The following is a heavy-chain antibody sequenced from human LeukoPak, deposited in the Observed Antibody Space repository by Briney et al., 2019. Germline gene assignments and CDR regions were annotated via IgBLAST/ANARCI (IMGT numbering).Heavy chain of an antibody. Sequence: GGCLRPSCAASGFTFSSYGMHWVRQAPGKGLEWEAVIPSDGSNKYYADSVKGRFTISRDNSKSTLYLQMNSLRAEDTAGCYCAKDRIQLWLQLDYWGQGTLVTVSS. CDR2: IPSDGSNK. CDR3: AKDRIQLWLQLDY. V-gene: IGHV3-30*18. J-gene: IGHJ4*02. D-gene: IGHD5-18*01. CDR1: GFTFSSYG.